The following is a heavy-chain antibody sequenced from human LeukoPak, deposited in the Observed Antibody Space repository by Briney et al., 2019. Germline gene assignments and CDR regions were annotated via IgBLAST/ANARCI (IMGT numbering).Heavy chain of an antibody. CDR1: GFTFSSYA. CDR3: ARDLVVVPAAVYYYYGMDV. D-gene: IGHD2-2*01. CDR2: ISYDGSNK. Sequence: RSLRLSCAASGFTFSSYAMHWVRQAPGKGLEGVAVISYDGSNKYYADSVKGRFTISRDNSKNTLYLQMNSLRAEDTAVYYCARDLVVVPAAVYYYYGMDVWGKGTTVTVSS. V-gene: IGHV3-30*04. J-gene: IGHJ6*04.